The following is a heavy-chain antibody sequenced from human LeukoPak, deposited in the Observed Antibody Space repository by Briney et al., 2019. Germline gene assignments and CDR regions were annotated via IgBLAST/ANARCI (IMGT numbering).Heavy chain of an antibody. Sequence: GGSLRLSCAASGFTFSSYAMSWVRQAPGKGLEWVSAISGSGGSTYYADSVKGRFTISRDNSKNTLYLQMNSLRAEDTAVYYCAKDRYDSSGYPGAFDIWGQGTMVTVSS. CDR2: ISGSGGST. CDR3: AKDRYDSSGYPGAFDI. CDR1: GFTFSSYA. D-gene: IGHD3-22*01. V-gene: IGHV3-23*01. J-gene: IGHJ3*02.